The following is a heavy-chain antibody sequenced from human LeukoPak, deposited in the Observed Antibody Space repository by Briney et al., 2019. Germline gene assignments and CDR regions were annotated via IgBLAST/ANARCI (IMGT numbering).Heavy chain of an antibody. J-gene: IGHJ4*02. D-gene: IGHD2-15*01. CDR3: AKAGYGGTIFEY. CDR2: IRGSGGGT. V-gene: IGHV3-23*01. Sequence: PGGTLRLSCAASGFTFSSYGMSWVRQAPGKGPEWVSAIRGSGGGTNYADSMKGRFTISRDNSKNTLYLQMNSLRVEDTAVYYCAKAGYGGTIFEYWGQGNLVTVSP. CDR1: GFTFSSYG.